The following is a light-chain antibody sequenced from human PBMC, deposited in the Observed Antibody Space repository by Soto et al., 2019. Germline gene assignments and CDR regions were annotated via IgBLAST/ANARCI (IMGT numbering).Light chain of an antibody. CDR3: QQNGSYPIT. V-gene: IGKV1-5*03. J-gene: IGKJ5*01. CDR2: KAS. Sequence: DIQMTQSPSTLSASVGDRVTLTCRATQSISSWLAWYQQKPGKAPKLLIYKASSLESGVPSSFSGSGSGTEFTLTISSLQPDDFATYYCQQNGSYPITFGQGTRLEIK. CDR1: QSISSW.